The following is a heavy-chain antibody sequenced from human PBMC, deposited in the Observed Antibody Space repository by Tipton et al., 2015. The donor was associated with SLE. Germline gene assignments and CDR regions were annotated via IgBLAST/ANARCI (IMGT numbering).Heavy chain of an antibody. Sequence: TLSLTCAVSGGSISSGGYSWSWIRQPPGKGLEWIGYIYHSGSTYYNPSLKSRVTISVDRSKNQFSLKLSSVTAADTAVYYCARGDRVSQGAFDIWGQGTMVTVSS. D-gene: IGHD2-21*01. CDR1: GGSISSGGYS. CDR2: IYHSGST. CDR3: ARGDRVSQGAFDI. J-gene: IGHJ3*02. V-gene: IGHV4-30-2*01.